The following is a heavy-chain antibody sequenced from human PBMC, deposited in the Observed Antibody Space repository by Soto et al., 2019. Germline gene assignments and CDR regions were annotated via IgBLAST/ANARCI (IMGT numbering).Heavy chain of an antibody. V-gene: IGHV1-8*01. CDR3: ARDLLWFGEDY. Sequence: GASVKVSCEACGDSFTSYDINWVRQATGQGLEWMGWMNPNSGNTGYAQKFQGRVTMTRNTSISTAYMELSSLRSEDTAVYYCARDLLWFGEDYWGQGTLVTVSS. D-gene: IGHD3-10*01. J-gene: IGHJ4*02. CDR2: MNPNSGNT. CDR1: GDSFTSYD.